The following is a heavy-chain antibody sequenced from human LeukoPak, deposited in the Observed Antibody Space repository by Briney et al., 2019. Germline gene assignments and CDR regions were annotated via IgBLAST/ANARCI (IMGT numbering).Heavy chain of an antibody. V-gene: IGHV4-39*07. Sequence: PSETLSLTCTVSGGSISSYYWGWIRQPPGKGLEWIGTVYYSGSTYYNPSLKSRVTISVDTSKNQFSLKLSSVTAADTAVYYCARNLAGHFGGFYFDDWGQGTLATVSS. J-gene: IGHJ4*02. D-gene: IGHD2-21*01. CDR1: GGSISSYY. CDR3: ARNLAGHFGGFYFDD. CDR2: VYYSGST.